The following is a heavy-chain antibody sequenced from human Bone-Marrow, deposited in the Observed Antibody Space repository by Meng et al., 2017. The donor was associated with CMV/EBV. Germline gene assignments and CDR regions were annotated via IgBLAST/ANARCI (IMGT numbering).Heavy chain of an antibody. J-gene: IGHJ4*02. D-gene: IGHD6-19*01. CDR1: GGSVSSGSYY. V-gene: IGHV4-39*07. CDR2: INHSGST. CDR3: ARRLSYSSGRTVDY. Sequence: SETLSLTCTVSGGSVSSGSYYWSWIRQPPGKGLEWIGEINHSGSTNYNPSLKSRVTISVDTSKNQFSLKLNSVTAADTAVYYCARRLSYSSGRTVDYWGQGTLVTVSS.